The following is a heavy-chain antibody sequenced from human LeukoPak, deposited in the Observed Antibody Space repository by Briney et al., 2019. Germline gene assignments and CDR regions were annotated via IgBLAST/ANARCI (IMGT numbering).Heavy chain of an antibody. CDR1: GYTFTSYD. CDR2: MNPNSGNT. D-gene: IGHD5-24*01. J-gene: IGHJ6*03. V-gene: IGHV1-8*03. Sequence: GASVKVSCKASGYTFTSYDINWVRQATGQGLEWMGWMNPNSGNTGYAQKFQGRVTITRNTSISTAYMELSSLRSEDTAVYYCARSIRDRRGWSLYYYYYMDVWGKGTTVTVSS. CDR3: ARSIRDRRGWSLYYYYYMDV.